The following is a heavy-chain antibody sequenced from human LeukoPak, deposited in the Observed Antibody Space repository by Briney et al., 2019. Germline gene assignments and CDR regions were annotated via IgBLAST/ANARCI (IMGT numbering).Heavy chain of an antibody. Sequence: SETLSLTCTVSGGSISSYYWSWIRQPPGKGLEWIGYIYYSGSTNYNPSLKSRVTISVDTYKNQFSLKLSSVTAADTAVYYCARLGYGSGSYYTDYFDYWGQGTLVTVSS. J-gene: IGHJ4*02. D-gene: IGHD3-10*01. CDR3: ARLGYGSGSYYTDYFDY. CDR1: GGSISSYY. CDR2: IYYSGST. V-gene: IGHV4-59*08.